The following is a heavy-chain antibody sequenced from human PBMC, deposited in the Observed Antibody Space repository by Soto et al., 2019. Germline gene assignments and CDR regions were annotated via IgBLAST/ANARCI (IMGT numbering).Heavy chain of an antibody. CDR2: ISYDGSNK. CDR1: GFTFSSYA. D-gene: IGHD1-26*01. J-gene: IGHJ4*02. Sequence: PGGSLRLSCAASGFTFSSYAMHWVRQAPGKGLEWVAVISYDGSNKYYADSVKGRFTISRDNSKNTLYLQMNSLRAEDTAVYYCARDLSGSWEYYFDYWGQGTLVTVSS. CDR3: ARDLSGSWEYYFDY. V-gene: IGHV3-30-3*01.